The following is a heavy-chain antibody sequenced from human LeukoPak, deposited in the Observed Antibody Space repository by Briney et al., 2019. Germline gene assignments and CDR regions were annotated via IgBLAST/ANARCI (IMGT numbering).Heavy chain of an antibody. J-gene: IGHJ4*02. Sequence: ASVTVSCKASGYTFTGYYMHWVRQAPGQGLGWMGWINPNSGGTNYAQKFQGRVTMTRDTSISTAYMELSRLRSDDTAVYYCARDWQAADFDYWGQGTLVTVSS. D-gene: IGHD6-13*01. CDR3: ARDWQAADFDY. CDR2: INPNSGGT. V-gene: IGHV1-2*02. CDR1: GYTFTGYY.